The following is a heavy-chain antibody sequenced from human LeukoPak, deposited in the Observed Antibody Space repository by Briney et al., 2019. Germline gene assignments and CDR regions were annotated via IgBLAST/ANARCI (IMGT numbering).Heavy chain of an antibody. J-gene: IGHJ5*02. D-gene: IGHD3-3*01. CDR1: GRSISSGDYY. CDR3: ARGFHYDFWSGYFGRVWFDP. Sequence: PSQTLSLTCTVSGRSISSGDYYWRWVRQPPGKGLEWIEYIYYSGSTYYNPSLKSRVTISVDTSKNQFSLKRSSVTAADTAVYYCARGFHYDFWSGYFGRVWFDPWGQGTLVTVSS. V-gene: IGHV4-30-4*08. CDR2: IYYSGST.